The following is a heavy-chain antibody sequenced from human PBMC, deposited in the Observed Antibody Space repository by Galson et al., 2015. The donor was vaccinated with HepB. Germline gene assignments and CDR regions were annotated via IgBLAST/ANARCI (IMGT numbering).Heavy chain of an antibody. CDR1: GYTFTSYA. CDR3: ARGGSELGVVAATDY. CDR2: ISAYNGNT. V-gene: IGHV1-18*01. J-gene: IGHJ4*02. Sequence: CKASGYTFTSYAISWVRQAPGQGLEWMGWISAYNGNTNYAQKVQGRVTMTTDTSTSTVYMELRSLRSDDTAVYYCARGGSELGVVAATDYWGQGTLVTVSS. D-gene: IGHD2-15*01.